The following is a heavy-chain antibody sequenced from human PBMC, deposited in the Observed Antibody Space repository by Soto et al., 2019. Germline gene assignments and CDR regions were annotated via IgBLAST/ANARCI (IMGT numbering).Heavy chain of an antibody. J-gene: IGHJ6*03. Sequence: GGSLRLSCAASGFTFSSYGMHWVRQAPGKGLEWVAVIWYDGSNKYYADSVKGRFTISRDNSKNTLYLQMNSLRAEDTAVYYCARDKPYSYYYMDVWGKGTTVTVSS. D-gene: IGHD5-18*01. CDR1: GFTFSSYG. CDR2: IWYDGSNK. V-gene: IGHV3-33*01. CDR3: ARDKPYSYYYMDV.